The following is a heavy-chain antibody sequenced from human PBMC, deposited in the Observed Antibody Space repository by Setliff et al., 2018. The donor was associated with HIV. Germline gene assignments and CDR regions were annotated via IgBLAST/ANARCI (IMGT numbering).Heavy chain of an antibody. V-gene: IGHV1-2*06. Sequence: ASVKVSCKASGYTFTAYYMHWVRQAPGQGLEWMGRIIPSSGGTNYAQKFQGRVTMTRDTSISTAYMELSRLRSDDTAMYYCARRPVSDTFDVWGQGTMVTVSS. CDR3: ARRPVSDTFDV. CDR2: IIPSSGGT. J-gene: IGHJ3*01. CDR1: GYTFTAYY.